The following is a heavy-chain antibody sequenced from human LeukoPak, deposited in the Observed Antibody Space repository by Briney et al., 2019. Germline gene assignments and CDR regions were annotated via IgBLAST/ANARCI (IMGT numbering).Heavy chain of an antibody. CDR2: IYYSGST. CDR3: ARDGPLHPIDY. Sequence: WVRQAPGKGLEWIGSIYYSGSTYYNPSLKSRVTISVDTSKNQFSLKLSSVTAADTAVYYCARDGPLHPIDYWGQGTLVTVSS. D-gene: IGHD4-11*01. J-gene: IGHJ4*02. V-gene: IGHV4-39*07.